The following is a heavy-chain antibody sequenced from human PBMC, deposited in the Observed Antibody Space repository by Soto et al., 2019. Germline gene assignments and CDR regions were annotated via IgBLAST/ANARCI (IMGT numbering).Heavy chain of an antibody. J-gene: IGHJ4*02. CDR2: IVVGSGNT. CDR3: AADFSSSWRFDY. CDR1: GFTFTSSA. D-gene: IGHD6-13*01. Sequence: GASVKVSCKASGFTFTSSAVQWVRQARGQRLEWIGWIVVGSGNTNYAQKFQERVTITRDMSTSTAYMELSSLRSEDTAVYYCAADFSSSWRFDYWGQGTLVTVSS. V-gene: IGHV1-58*01.